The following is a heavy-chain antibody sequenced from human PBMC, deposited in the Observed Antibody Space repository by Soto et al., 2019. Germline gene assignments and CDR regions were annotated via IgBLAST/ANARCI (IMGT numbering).Heavy chain of an antibody. V-gene: IGHV3-9*01. Sequence: EVQLVESGGGLVQPGRSLRLSCAASGFTFDDYAMHWVRQAPGKGLEWVSGISWNSGSIGYADSVKGRFTISRDNAKNSLYLQMNRLRAEDTALYYCAKAPRARGYRYTLGYYYYGMDVWGQGTTVTVSS. J-gene: IGHJ6*02. CDR2: ISWNSGSI. D-gene: IGHD5-18*01. CDR1: GFTFDDYA. CDR3: AKAPRARGYRYTLGYYYYGMDV.